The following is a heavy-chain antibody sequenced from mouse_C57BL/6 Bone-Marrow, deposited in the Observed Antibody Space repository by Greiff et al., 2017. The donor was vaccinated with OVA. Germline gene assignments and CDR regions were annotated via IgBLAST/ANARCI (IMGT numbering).Heavy chain of an antibody. CDR3: ARDHGSSYDAY. CDR1: GFTFSSYA. J-gene: IGHJ3*01. D-gene: IGHD1-1*01. CDR2: ISDGGSYT. Sequence: EVKLVESGGGLVKPGGSLKLSCAASGFTFSSYAMSWVSQTPEKRLEWVATISDGGSYTYYPDNVKGRFTISRDNAKNNLYLQMSHLKSEDTAMYYCARDHGSSYDAYWGQGTLVTVSA. V-gene: IGHV5-4*01.